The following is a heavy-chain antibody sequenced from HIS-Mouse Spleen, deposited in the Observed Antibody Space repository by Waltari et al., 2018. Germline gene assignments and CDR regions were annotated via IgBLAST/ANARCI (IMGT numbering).Heavy chain of an antibody. J-gene: IGHJ4*02. CDR2: IYYSWSN. CDR3: ARLGPIVGATIGSFDY. CDR1: GGSISSYY. V-gene: IGHV4-59*08. D-gene: IGHD1-26*01. Sequence: QVQLQESGPGLVKPSETLSLTCTVSGGSISSYYWSWLRQPPGKGQEWIGYIYYSWSNNHNPSLKSRVTISVDTSKNQFSRKLSSVTAADTAVYYCARLGPIVGATIGSFDYWGQGTLVTVSS.